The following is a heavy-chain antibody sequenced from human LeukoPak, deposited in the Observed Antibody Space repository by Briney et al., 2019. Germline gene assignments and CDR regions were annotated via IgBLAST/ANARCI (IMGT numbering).Heavy chain of an antibody. V-gene: IGHV4-34*01. Sequence: SETLSLTCAVYGGSFSGYYWSWIRQPPGKGLEWIGEINHSGSTNYNPSLKSRVTISVDTSKNQFSLKLSSVTAADTAVYYCARGRGTRPRLLWFGQPLPRNWFDPWGQGTLVTVSS. CDR1: GGSFSGYY. J-gene: IGHJ5*02. CDR2: INHSGST. D-gene: IGHD3-10*01. CDR3: ARGRGTRPRLLWFGQPLPRNWFDP.